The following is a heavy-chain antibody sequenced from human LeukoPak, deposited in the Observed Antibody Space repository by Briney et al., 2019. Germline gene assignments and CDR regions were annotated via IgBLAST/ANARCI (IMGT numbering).Heavy chain of an antibody. V-gene: IGHV5-51*01. CDR3: ARHRLPAYYYDSSGSPGDAFDI. J-gene: IGHJ3*02. D-gene: IGHD3-22*01. Sequence: GESLKISFKGSGYRFTSYWIGWVRQMPGKGLEWMGIIYPGDSDTRYSPSFQGQVTISADKSISTAYLQWSSLKASDTAMYYCARHRLPAYYYDSSGSPGDAFDIWGQGTMVTVSS. CDR2: IYPGDSDT. CDR1: GYRFTSYW.